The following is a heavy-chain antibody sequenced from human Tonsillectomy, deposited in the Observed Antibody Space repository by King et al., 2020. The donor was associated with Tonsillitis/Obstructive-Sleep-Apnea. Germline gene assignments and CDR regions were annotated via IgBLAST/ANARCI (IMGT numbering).Heavy chain of an antibody. Sequence: VQLVESGGGLVKPGGSLRLSCAASGFSFSDAWMNWVRQAPGKGLEWVVRIKSKIDGGITDYAVPVKGRFSISRDDSKNMLYLQMNSLKTEDTAVYYCPRRGGSDFWGQGTLVTVSS. V-gene: IGHV3-15*07. CDR3: PRRGGSDF. D-gene: IGHD3-10*01. CDR1: GFSFSDAW. J-gene: IGHJ4*02. CDR2: IKSKIDGGIT.